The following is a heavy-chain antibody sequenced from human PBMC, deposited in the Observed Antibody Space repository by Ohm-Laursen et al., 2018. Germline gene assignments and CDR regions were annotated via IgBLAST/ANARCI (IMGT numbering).Heavy chain of an antibody. CDR3: ARVISSPLTGMDV. D-gene: IGHD3-3*02. Sequence: SLRLSCAASGFTFSSYGMHWVRQAPGKGLEWVAVISYDGSNKYYADSVKGRFTISRDNSKNTLYLQMNSLRAEDTAVYYCARVISSPLTGMDVWGQGTTVTVSS. V-gene: IGHV3-30*03. CDR2: ISYDGSNK. J-gene: IGHJ6*02. CDR1: GFTFSSYG.